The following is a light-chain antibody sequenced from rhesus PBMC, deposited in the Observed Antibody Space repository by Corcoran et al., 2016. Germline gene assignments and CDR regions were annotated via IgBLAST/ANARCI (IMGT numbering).Light chain of an antibody. V-gene: IGKV1-74*01. CDR3: QHGYGTPFT. J-gene: IGKJ3*01. CDR1: ENVNNY. Sequence: DIQMTQSPSSLSASVGDRVTITCRASENVNNYLNWYQQKPGKAPKLLIYKASALQSGVPSRFSGSGSGTDYTFTIRSLQPVDVATYYCQHGYGTPFTFGPGTKLDIK. CDR2: KAS.